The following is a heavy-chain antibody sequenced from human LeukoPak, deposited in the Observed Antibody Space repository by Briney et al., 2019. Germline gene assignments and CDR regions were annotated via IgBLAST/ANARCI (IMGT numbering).Heavy chain of an antibody. CDR3: ARDPLACDSQY. CDR2: ISSSSSYI. J-gene: IGHJ4*02. CDR1: GFTFSSYS. V-gene: IGHV3-21*01. Sequence: GGSLRLSCAASGFTFSSYSMNWVRQAPGKGLEWVSSISSSSSYIYYADSVKGRFTISRDNAKNSLYLQMNSLRAEDTAVYYCARDPLACDSQYWGQGTLVTVSS. D-gene: IGHD3-22*01.